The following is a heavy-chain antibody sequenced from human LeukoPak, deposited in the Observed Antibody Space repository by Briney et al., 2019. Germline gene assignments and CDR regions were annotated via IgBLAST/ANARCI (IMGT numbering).Heavy chain of an antibody. CDR2: IYQSGST. V-gene: IGHV4-38-2*02. Sequence: SETLSLTCTVSGHSIRSGYYWGWIRQSPGKGLGWIGNIYQSGSTSYNPSLTSRVTISVDSSKNELSLSLNSVTAADTAVYYCARGGSGWPFDYWGQGTLVTVSS. CDR1: GHSIRSGYY. CDR3: ARGGSGWPFDY. J-gene: IGHJ4*02. D-gene: IGHD6-19*01.